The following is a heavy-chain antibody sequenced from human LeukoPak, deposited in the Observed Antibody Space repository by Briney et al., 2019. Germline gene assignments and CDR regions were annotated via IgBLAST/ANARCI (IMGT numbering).Heavy chain of an antibody. V-gene: IGHV4-31*03. Sequence: SETLSLTCTVSGGSISSGGYYWSWIRQHPGKSLEWIGYIFYSGSTYYNPSLKSRVTISVDMSKNQFSLKLISVTAADTAVYYCASGKYYYDGSGYYYFDYWGQGTLVTVSS. CDR1: GGSISSGGYY. CDR2: IFYSGST. CDR3: ASGKYYYDGSGYYYFDY. J-gene: IGHJ4*02. D-gene: IGHD3-22*01.